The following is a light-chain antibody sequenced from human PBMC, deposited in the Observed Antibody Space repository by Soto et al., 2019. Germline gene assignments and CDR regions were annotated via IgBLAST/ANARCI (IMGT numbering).Light chain of an antibody. Sequence: QSALTQPASVSGSPGQSITISCTGTSDDIGYYNYVSWYQQHPGKAPKLMIYEVINRPSGVSNRFSGSKSGNTASLTISGLQAEDEADYYCSSYTTISTLVFGSGTKVTVL. CDR1: SDDIGYYNY. V-gene: IGLV2-14*01. J-gene: IGLJ1*01. CDR2: EVI. CDR3: SSYTTISTLV.